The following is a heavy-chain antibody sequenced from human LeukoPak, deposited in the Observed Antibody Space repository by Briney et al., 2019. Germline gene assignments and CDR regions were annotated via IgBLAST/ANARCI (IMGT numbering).Heavy chain of an antibody. Sequence: PSETLSLTCTVSGGSISSYYWSWIRQPAGKGLEWIGRIYTSGSTNYNPSLKSRVTISVDKSKNQFSLKLSSVTAADTAVYYCARDVAVAGTTNFGYWGQGTLVTVSS. J-gene: IGHJ4*02. CDR2: IYTSGST. CDR3: ARDVAVAGTTNFGY. CDR1: GGSISSYY. D-gene: IGHD6-19*01. V-gene: IGHV4-4*07.